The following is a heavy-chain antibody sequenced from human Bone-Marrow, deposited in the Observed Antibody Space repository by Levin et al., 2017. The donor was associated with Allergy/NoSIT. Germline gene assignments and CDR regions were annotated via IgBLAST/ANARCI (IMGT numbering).Heavy chain of an antibody. D-gene: IGHD6-13*01. J-gene: IGHJ4*02. Sequence: AGESLKISCAVSGFTFNDAWMSWVRQAPGKGLEWVGRIKSTSDGGTTDYAAPVKGRFTISRDDSKNTLFLHMDSLKAEDTAVYYCTTRRWSAGAVDYWGQGTLVTVSS. CDR2: IKSTSDGGTT. CDR3: TTRRWSAGAVDY. CDR1: GFTFNDAW. V-gene: IGHV3-15*01.